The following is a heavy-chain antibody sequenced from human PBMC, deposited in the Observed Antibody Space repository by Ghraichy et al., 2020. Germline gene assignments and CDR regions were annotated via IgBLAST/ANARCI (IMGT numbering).Heavy chain of an antibody. CDR3: ARASTVVRFFYFAGMDV. CDR2: ITSSSRTI. Sequence: GGSLRLSCVASGFTFSSYSMNWVRQSPGKGLEWVSYITSSSRTISYADSVKGRFTISRDNAQNSLYLQMNSLRDDDTAVYYCARASTVVRFFYFAGMDVWGKGTTVTVSS. D-gene: IGHD4-23*01. J-gene: IGHJ6*04. V-gene: IGHV3-48*02. CDR1: GFTFSSYS.